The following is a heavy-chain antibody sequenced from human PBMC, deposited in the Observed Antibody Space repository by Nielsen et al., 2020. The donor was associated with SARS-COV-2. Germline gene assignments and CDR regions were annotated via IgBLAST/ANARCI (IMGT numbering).Heavy chain of an antibody. CDR1: GFTFSSYE. Sequence: GESLKISCAASGFTFSSYEMNWVRQAPGKGLEWVSYISSSGSTIYYADSVKGRFTISRDNAKNSLYLQMNSLRAEDTAVYYCARDRDLRFNYGMDVWGQGTTVTVSS. CDR2: ISSSGSTI. J-gene: IGHJ6*02. V-gene: IGHV3-48*03. D-gene: IGHD3-3*01. CDR3: ARDRDLRFNYGMDV.